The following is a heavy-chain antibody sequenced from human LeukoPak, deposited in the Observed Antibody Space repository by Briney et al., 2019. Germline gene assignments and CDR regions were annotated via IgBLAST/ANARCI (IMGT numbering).Heavy chain of an antibody. J-gene: IGHJ4*02. CDR3: ARSPAHYYDSSGYSDY. D-gene: IGHD3-22*01. CDR1: GFTFSSYS. V-gene: IGHV3-21*01. CDR2: ISSSSSYI. Sequence: PGGSLRLSCAASGFTFSSYSMNWVRQAPGKGLEWVSSISSSSSYIYYADSVKGRFTISRDNAKNSLYLQMNSLRAEDTAVYYCARSPAHYYDSSGYSDYWGQGTLVTVSS.